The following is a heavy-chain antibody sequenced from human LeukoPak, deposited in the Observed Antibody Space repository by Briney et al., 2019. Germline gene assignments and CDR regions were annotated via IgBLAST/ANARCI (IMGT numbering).Heavy chain of an antibody. CDR3: AKDVRGSYYFDY. D-gene: IGHD5-12*01. J-gene: IGHJ4*02. CDR2: ISGSAGST. Sequence: GGSLRLSCAASGFTFNNYAMSWVSQAPGKGLEWVSAISGSAGSTYYAASVKGRFTISRDNSENTLYLQMNSLRAEDTAVYYCAKDVRGSYYFDYWGQGTLVTVSS. V-gene: IGHV3-23*01. CDR1: GFTFNNYA.